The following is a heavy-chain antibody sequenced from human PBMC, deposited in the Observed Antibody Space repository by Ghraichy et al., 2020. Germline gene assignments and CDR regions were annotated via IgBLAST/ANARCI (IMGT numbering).Heavy chain of an antibody. V-gene: IGHV3-7*03. J-gene: IGHJ3*02. CDR2: IKQDGSEK. Sequence: GGSLRLSCAASGFTFSSYWMSWVRQAPGKGLEWVANIKQDGSEKYYVDSVKGRFTISRDNAKNSLYLQMNSLRAEATAVYYCARDREVRFLEWLPGNSDAFDIWGQGTMVTVSS. CDR1: GFTFSSYW. CDR3: ARDREVRFLEWLPGNSDAFDI. D-gene: IGHD3-3*01.